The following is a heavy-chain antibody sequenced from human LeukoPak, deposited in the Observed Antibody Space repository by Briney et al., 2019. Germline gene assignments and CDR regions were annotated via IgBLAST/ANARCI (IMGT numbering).Heavy chain of an antibody. CDR2: ISAYNGNT. Sequence: ASVKVSCKASGYSFTSYGISWVRQAPGQGLEWMGWISAYNGNTNYAQKFQGRVTMTTDTSTTTAYMELRSLRSGDTAVYYCARVVLGAPGTNCFDPWGQGTLVTVSS. CDR1: GYSFTSYG. D-gene: IGHD6-13*01. V-gene: IGHV1-18*01. J-gene: IGHJ5*02. CDR3: ARVVLGAPGTNCFDP.